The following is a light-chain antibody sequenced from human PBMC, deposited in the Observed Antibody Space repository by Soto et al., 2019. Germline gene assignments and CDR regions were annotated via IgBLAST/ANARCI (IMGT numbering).Light chain of an antibody. J-gene: IGLJ3*02. V-gene: IGLV2-8*01. CDR2: EVS. CDR1: SSDVGGYKY. CDR3: SSYAGSNSWL. Sequence: QSALTQPPSASGSPGQSVTISCTGTSSDVGGYKYVSWYQQHPGQAPKLMIYEVSKRPSGVPDRFSGSKSGNTASLTVSGLQAEDEADYYCSSYAGSNSWLFGGGTQLTVL.